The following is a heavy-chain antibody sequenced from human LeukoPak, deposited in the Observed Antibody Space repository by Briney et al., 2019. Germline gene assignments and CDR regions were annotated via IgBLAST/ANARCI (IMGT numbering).Heavy chain of an antibody. D-gene: IGHD1-26*01. V-gene: IGHV3-23*01. Sequence: GGSLRLSCAASEFTSRNYAMSWVRQAPGKGLEWVSTISGSGGSTYYADSVKGRFTISRDNSKNTLFLQMNSLRAEDTALYYCAKAGGIVGATGTEHWGQGTLVTVSS. J-gene: IGHJ1*01. CDR1: EFTSRNYA. CDR2: ISGSGGST. CDR3: AKAGGIVGATGTEH.